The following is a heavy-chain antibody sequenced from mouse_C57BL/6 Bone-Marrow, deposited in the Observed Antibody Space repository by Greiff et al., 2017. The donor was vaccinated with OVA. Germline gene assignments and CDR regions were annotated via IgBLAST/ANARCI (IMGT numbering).Heavy chain of an antibody. Sequence: QVQLKESGAELARPGASVKLSCKASGYTFTSYGISWVKQSTGQGLEWIGEIYPRSGNTYYNAKFKGKATLTADKSSSTEYMDLRRLTTEDSAVYFCATYYYGSSYYAMDYWGQGTSVTVSA. D-gene: IGHD1-1*01. CDR3: ATYYYGSSYYAMDY. V-gene: IGHV1-81*01. CDR2: IYPRSGNT. J-gene: IGHJ4*01. CDR1: GYTFTSYG.